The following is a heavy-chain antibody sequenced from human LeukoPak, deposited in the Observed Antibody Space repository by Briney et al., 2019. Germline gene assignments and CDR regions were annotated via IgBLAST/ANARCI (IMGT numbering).Heavy chain of an antibody. CDR1: GGSISSGSYY. CDR3: AREGAGGNLAFDY. V-gene: IGHV3-11*04. CDR2: ISSSGSTI. Sequence: LSLTCTVSGGSISSGSYYWGWIRQPPGKGLEWVSYISSSGSTIYYADSVKGRFTISRDNAKNSLYPQMNSLRAEDTAVYYCAREGAGGNLAFDYWGQGTLVTVSS. D-gene: IGHD3-16*01. J-gene: IGHJ4*02.